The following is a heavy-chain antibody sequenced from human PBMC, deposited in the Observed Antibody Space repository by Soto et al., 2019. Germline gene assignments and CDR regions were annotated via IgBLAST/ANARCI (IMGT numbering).Heavy chain of an antibody. CDR2: ISSSSSYI. CDR1: GFTFSSYS. D-gene: IGHD3-10*01. V-gene: IGHV3-21*01. J-gene: IGHJ6*02. Sequence: EVQLVESGGGLVKPGGSLRLSCAASGFTFSSYSMNWVRQAPGKGLEWVSSISSSSSYIYYADSVKGRFTISRDNAKNSLYLQMNSRRAEDTAVYYCARVFITGGHGMDVWGQGTTVTVSS. CDR3: ARVFITGGHGMDV.